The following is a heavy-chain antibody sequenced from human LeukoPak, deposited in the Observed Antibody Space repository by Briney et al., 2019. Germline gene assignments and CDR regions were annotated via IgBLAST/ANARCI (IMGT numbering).Heavy chain of an antibody. CDR1: GFTFSSYS. CDR3: ARDTTANGGFDY. Sequence: GGSLRLSCAASGFTFSSYSMNWVRQAPGKGLEWVSSISSSSSYIYYADSVKGRFTISRDNAKNSLYLQMNSLRAEDTAVYYCARDTTANGGFDYWGQGTLVTVSS. CDR2: ISSSSSYI. D-gene: IGHD4-23*01. V-gene: IGHV3-21*01. J-gene: IGHJ4*02.